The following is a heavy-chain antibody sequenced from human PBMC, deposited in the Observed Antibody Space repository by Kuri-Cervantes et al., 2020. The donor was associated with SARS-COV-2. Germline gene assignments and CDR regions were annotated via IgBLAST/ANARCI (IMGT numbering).Heavy chain of an antibody. Sequence: SETLSLTCAVSLYSISSGYYWDWIRQSPGKGPEWIGSIFHSGTTYYNPSLRSRVYISLDTSKNQFFLNVTSVTAADTAVYYCARRLQLAGAFDIWGQGTMVTVSS. J-gene: IGHJ3*02. D-gene: IGHD6-13*01. CDR1: LYSISSGYY. V-gene: IGHV4-38-2*01. CDR2: IFHSGTT. CDR3: ARRLQLAGAFDI.